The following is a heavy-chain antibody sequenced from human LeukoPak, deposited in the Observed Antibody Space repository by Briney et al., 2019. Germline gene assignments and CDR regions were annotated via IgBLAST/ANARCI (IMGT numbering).Heavy chain of an antibody. CDR1: GYSISSGYY. CDR2: INHSGST. CDR3: ARVGDTAMVFMDA. D-gene: IGHD5-18*01. Sequence: SETLSLTCTVSGYSISSGYYWGWIRQPPGKGLEWIGEINHSGSTNYNPSLKSRVTISVDTSKNQFSLKLSSVTAADTAVYYCARVGDTAMVFMDAWGKGTTVTVSS. V-gene: IGHV4-38-2*02. J-gene: IGHJ6*03.